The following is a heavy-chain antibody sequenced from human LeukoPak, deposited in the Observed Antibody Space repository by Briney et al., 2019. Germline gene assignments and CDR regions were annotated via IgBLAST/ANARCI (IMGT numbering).Heavy chain of an antibody. CDR3: ARDKLPYYYDSTPVDY. D-gene: IGHD3-22*01. Sequence: GASVKVSCKASGYTFTNNFMHWVRQAPGQGLEWMGIINPSGDNTWYAQKFQGRVTMTTDTSTSTAYMELRSLRSDDTAVYYCARDKLPYYYDSTPVDYWGQGTLVTVSS. CDR2: INPSGDNT. V-gene: IGHV1-46*01. J-gene: IGHJ4*02. CDR1: GYTFTNNF.